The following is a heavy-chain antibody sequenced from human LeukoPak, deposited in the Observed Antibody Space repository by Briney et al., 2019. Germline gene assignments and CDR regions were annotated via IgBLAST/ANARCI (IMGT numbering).Heavy chain of an antibody. V-gene: IGHV3-33*01. CDR1: GFTFSSYG. CDR3: ARDRVGATSEFDY. D-gene: IGHD1-26*01. J-gene: IGHJ4*02. CDR2: IWYDGSNK. Sequence: GGSLRLSCAASGFTFSSYGMHWVRQAPGKGLEWVAVIWYDGSNKYYADSVKGRFTISRDNSKNTLYLQMNSLRAEDTGVYYCARDRVGATSEFDYWGQGTLVTVSS.